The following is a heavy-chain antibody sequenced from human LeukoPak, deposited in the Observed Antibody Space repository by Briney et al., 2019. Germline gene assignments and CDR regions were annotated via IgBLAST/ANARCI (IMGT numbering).Heavy chain of an antibody. CDR3: AGYSRGWYVDACDI. Sequence: SETLSLTCTVSGGSISSYYWSWIRQPPGKGLEWIGYIYYSGSTNYNPSLKSRVTISVDTSKNQFSLKLSSVTAADTAVYYCAGYSRGWYVDACDIGGQGTMVTVSS. CDR2: IYYSGST. D-gene: IGHD6-19*01. CDR1: GGSISSYY. V-gene: IGHV4-59*08. J-gene: IGHJ3*02.